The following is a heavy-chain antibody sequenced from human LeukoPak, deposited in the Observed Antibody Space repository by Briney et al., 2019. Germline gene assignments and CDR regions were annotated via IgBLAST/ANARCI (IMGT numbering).Heavy chain of an antibody. V-gene: IGHV3-30-3*01. J-gene: IGHJ4*02. CDR2: TSSDLNAK. D-gene: IGHD3-10*01. CDR3: AREGYYGSGSPPSLYFDY. CDR1: GFTFRNYV. Sequence: GGSLRLSCAAFGFTFRNYVIHWVRQAPGKGLEWVAVTSSDLNAKLYADSVKGRFTISRDNSRSTLYLQMNSLRPEDTAIYYCAREGYYGSGSPPSLYFDYWGQGTLVTVSS.